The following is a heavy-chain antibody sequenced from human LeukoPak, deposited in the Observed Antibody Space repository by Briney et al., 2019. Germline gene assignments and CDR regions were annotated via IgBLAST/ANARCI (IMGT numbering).Heavy chain of an antibody. CDR1: GFIVSDNY. J-gene: IGHJ3*02. CDR2: IYSGGDT. Sequence: PGGSLRLSCAASGFIVSDNYMAWVRQAPGKGLEWVSLIYSGGDTHYAASVRGRFTISRDNSRNTLYLQMDRLRAEDTALYYCARDDNAFDIWGQGTMVTVSS. CDR3: ARDDNAFDI. V-gene: IGHV3-53*01.